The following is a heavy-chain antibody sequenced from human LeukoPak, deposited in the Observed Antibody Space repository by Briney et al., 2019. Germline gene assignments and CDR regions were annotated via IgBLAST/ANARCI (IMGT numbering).Heavy chain of an antibody. CDR1: GYTLTELS. Sequence: ASVKVSCKVSGYTLTELSMHWVRQAPGKGLEWMGGFDPEDGETTYAQKFQGRVTMTEDTSTDTAYMELSSLRSEDTAVYYCATQSGYDYDSGFDPWGQGTLVTVSS. CDR2: FDPEDGET. D-gene: IGHD5-12*01. V-gene: IGHV1-24*01. CDR3: ATQSGYDYDSGFDP. J-gene: IGHJ5*02.